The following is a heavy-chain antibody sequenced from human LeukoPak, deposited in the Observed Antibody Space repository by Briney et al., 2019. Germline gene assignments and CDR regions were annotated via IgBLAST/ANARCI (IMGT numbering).Heavy chain of an antibody. CDR1: GFTFSSYS. CDR2: ISSSSSYI. Sequence: GGSLRLSCAASGFTFSSYSMNWVRQAPGKGLEWVSSISSSSSYIYYADSVKGRFTISRDNAKNSLYLQMNSPRAEDTAVYYCARGAVAGKSDYWGQGTLVTVSS. D-gene: IGHD6-19*01. V-gene: IGHV3-21*01. CDR3: ARGAVAGKSDY. J-gene: IGHJ4*02.